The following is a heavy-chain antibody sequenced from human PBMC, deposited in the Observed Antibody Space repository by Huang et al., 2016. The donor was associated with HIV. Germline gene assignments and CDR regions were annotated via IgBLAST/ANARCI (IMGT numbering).Heavy chain of an antibody. CDR1: GYTLTELS. V-gene: IGHV1-24*01. D-gene: IGHD5-18*01. CDR3: ATDSVDYIPHRYTAMVN. J-gene: IGHJ4*02. CDR2: FETEDGET. Sequence: QVQLVQSGAEVKKPGASVKVSCKVSGYTLTELSMHWVRQAPGKGLEWMGGFETEDGETIYAQKFQGRVTMTEDTSTDTAYMELSSLRSEDTAVYYCATDSVDYIPHRYTAMVNWGQGTLVTVSS.